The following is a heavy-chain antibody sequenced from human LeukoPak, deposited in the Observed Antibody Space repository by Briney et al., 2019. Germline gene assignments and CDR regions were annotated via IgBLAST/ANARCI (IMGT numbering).Heavy chain of an antibody. J-gene: IGHJ4*02. D-gene: IGHD6-19*01. V-gene: IGHV3-66*02. CDR2: IYSDGST. CDR1: GFTVTSNY. Sequence: GGSLRLSCAASGFTVTSNYMSWVRQAPGKGLEWVSIIYSDGSTYYADSVKGRFTISRDNSKNTLYLQMNSLRLEDTAVYYCARGGSGWYPFDYWGQGTLVTVSS. CDR3: ARGGSGWYPFDY.